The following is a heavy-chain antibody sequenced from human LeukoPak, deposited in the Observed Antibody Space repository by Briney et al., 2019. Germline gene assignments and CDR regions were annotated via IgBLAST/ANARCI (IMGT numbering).Heavy chain of an antibody. CDR2: IYYSGST. CDR3: ARVVLWFGELSGANWYFDL. V-gene: IGHV4-39*07. D-gene: IGHD3-10*01. J-gene: IGHJ2*01. CDR1: GGSISSSSYY. Sequence: SETLSLTCTVSGGSISSSSYYWGWIRQPPGKGLEWIGSIYYSGSTYYNPSLKSRVTISVDTSKNQFSLKLSSVTAADTAVYYCARVVLWFGELSGANWYFDLWGRGTLVTVSS.